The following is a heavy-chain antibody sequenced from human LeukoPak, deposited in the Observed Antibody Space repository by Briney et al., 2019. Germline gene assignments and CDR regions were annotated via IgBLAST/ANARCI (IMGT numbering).Heavy chain of an antibody. Sequence: GGSLRLSCAASGFTFSNSDMSWVRQAPGKGLEWVPAIGGSGSSTFYADSVKGRFTVSRDNSKNTLYLQMSSLRAEDTAVYYCAKSRLTPHPWGQGTLVTVSS. D-gene: IGHD1-14*01. CDR3: AKSRLTPHP. J-gene: IGHJ5*02. CDR2: IGGSGSST. V-gene: IGHV3-23*01. CDR1: GFTFSNSD.